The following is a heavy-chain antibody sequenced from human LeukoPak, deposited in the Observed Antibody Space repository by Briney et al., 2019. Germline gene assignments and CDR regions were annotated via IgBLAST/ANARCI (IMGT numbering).Heavy chain of an antibody. CDR2: ISYDGSNK. D-gene: IGHD4-17*01. CDR3: AKGGSTWTTADY. CDR1: GFTFSSYG. Sequence: PGGSLRLSCAASGFTFSSYGMHWVRQAPGKGLEWVAIISYDGSNKYYVDSVKGRFTISRDNSKNTLYLQMNSLRAEDTAVYYCAKGGSTWTTADYWGQGTLVTVSS. J-gene: IGHJ4*02. V-gene: IGHV3-30*18.